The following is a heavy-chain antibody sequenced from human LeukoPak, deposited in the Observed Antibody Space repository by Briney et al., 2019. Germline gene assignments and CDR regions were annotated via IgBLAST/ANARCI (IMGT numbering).Heavy chain of an antibody. Sequence: GGSLRLSCAASGFIFSQYSMNWVRQAPGKGLEWVSHIRSSSETFYADSVKGRFTISRDNAKNSLYLQMNSLRAEDTAVYYCARGGPGCSSTSCYAIRVSDYWGQGTLVTVSS. CDR3: ARGGPGCSSTSCYAIRVSDY. CDR2: IRSSSET. V-gene: IGHV3-48*04. CDR1: GFIFSQYS. J-gene: IGHJ4*02. D-gene: IGHD2-2*01.